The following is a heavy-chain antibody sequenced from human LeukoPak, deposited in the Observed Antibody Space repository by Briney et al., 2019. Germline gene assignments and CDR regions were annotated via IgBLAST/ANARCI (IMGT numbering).Heavy chain of an antibody. CDR2: ISSSGTTI. D-gene: IGHD3-16*01. J-gene: IGHJ4*02. CDR3: ASLIRLFNY. Sequence: GGSLRLSCAASGFTFSDYEMNWVRQTPEKGLEWVSYISSSGTTIYYADSVRGRFTISRDNAKKSLYLQIHSLRADDTAVYYCASLIRLFNYWGQGTLVTVSS. CDR1: GFTFSDYE. V-gene: IGHV3-48*03.